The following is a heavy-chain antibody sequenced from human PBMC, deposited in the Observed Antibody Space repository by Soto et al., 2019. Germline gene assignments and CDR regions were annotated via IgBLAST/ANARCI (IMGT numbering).Heavy chain of an antibody. CDR2: IYSGGST. V-gene: IGHV3-53*02. D-gene: IGHD6-6*01. Sequence: EVQLVETGGGLIQPGGSLRLSCAASGFTVSSNYMSWVRQAPGKGLEWVSVIYSGGSTYYSDSVKGRFTISRDNSKNTLYLQMNSLRAEDTAVYYCARDSSSSSQEYYYYGMDVWGQGTTVTVSS. J-gene: IGHJ6*02. CDR1: GFTVSSNY. CDR3: ARDSSSSSQEYYYYGMDV.